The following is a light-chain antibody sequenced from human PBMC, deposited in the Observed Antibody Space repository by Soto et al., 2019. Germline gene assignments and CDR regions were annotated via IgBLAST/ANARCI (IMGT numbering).Light chain of an antibody. V-gene: IGKV1-5*03. Sequence: DIQMTQSPSTLSASVGDRVTITCRASQSISSWLAWYQQKPGKAPKLLIYKASSLESRVPSRFSGSGSGTEFTLTISSLQPDDFATYYCQQFHSFSPTFGRGTKVEIK. CDR2: KAS. CDR1: QSISSW. CDR3: QQFHSFSPT. J-gene: IGKJ1*01.